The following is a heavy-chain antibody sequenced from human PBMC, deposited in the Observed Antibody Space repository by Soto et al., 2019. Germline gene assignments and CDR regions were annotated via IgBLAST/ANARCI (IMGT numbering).Heavy chain of an antibody. CDR1: GFTYSSYA. CDR3: AKNQYYDILTGYYY. V-gene: IGHV3-23*01. Sequence: EVQLLESGGGLVQPGGSLRLSCAASGFTYSSYAMSWVRQAPGKGLEWVSAISGSGGSTYYADSVKGRFTISRDNSKNTLYLQMNSLRAEDTAVYYCAKNQYYDILTGYYYWGQGTLVTVSS. CDR2: ISGSGGST. J-gene: IGHJ4*02. D-gene: IGHD3-9*01.